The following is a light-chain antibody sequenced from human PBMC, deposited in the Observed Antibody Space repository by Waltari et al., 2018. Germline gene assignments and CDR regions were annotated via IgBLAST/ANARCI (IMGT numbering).Light chain of an antibody. Sequence: EIAMTQSPATLSVSSGERATLSCRASQSISDKLAWYQQKPGQAPRLLIYDASTRATGFPARFSGSGSGTEFTLTISSLQSEDFAVYYCQQYYSWPLTLGGGSKIEIK. CDR3: QQYYSWPLT. CDR1: QSISDK. V-gene: IGKV3-15*01. J-gene: IGKJ4*01. CDR2: DAS.